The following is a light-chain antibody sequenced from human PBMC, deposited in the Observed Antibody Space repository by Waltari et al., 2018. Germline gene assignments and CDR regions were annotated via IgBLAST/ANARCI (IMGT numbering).Light chain of an antibody. J-gene: IGLJ2*01. V-gene: IGLV4-69*01. CDR3: QTWGDGTVV. CDR1: SGHSSSA. Sequence: QLVLTQSPSASASLGASVKLTCTLSSGHSSSATAGHQQQPEKGPRYLMKLNSDGSHNKGDGIPDRFSGSSSGAERYLTISSLQSEDEADYYCQTWGDGTVVFGGGTKLTVL. CDR2: LNSDGSH.